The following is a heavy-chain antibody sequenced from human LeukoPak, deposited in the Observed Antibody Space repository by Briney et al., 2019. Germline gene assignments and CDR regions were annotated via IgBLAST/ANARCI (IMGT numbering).Heavy chain of an antibody. CDR2: IYSGGST. J-gene: IGHJ5*02. V-gene: IGHV3-66*01. D-gene: IGHD6-13*01. CDR3: ARDADGIAAAGT. Sequence: GGSLRLSCAASGFTVSSNYMSWVRQAPGKGLEWVSVIYSGGSTYYADSVKGRFTISRDSAKNSLYLQMNSLRAEDTAVYYCARDADGIAAAGTWGQGTLVTVSS. CDR1: GFTVSSNY.